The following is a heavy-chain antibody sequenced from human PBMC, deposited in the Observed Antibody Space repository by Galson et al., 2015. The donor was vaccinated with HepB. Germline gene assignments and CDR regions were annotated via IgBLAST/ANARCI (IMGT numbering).Heavy chain of an antibody. V-gene: IGHV6-1*01. CDR1: GDSVSSNSAA. D-gene: IGHD4-17*01. J-gene: IGHJ4*02. Sequence: CAISGDSVSSNSAAWNWIRQSPSRGLEWLGRTYYRSKWYNDYAVSVKSQITVNPDTSKNQFSLQLNSVTPEDTAVYYCARWRHDSGDFDYWSQGALVTVSS. CDR2: TYYRSKWYN. CDR3: ARWRHDSGDFDY.